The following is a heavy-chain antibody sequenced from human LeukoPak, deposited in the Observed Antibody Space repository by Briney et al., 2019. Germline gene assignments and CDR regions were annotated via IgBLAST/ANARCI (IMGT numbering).Heavy chain of an antibody. CDR3: ARASGFTAFDI. J-gene: IGHJ3*02. CDR2: INPSGGST. D-gene: IGHD3-3*01. CDR1: GYTFTSYY. Sequence: ASVKVSCKASGYTFTSYYMHWVRQAPGQGLEWMGIINPSGGSTSYAQKFQGRVTMTRDMSTGTVYMELSSLRSEDTAVYYCARASGFTAFDIWGQGTMVTVSS. V-gene: IGHV1-46*01.